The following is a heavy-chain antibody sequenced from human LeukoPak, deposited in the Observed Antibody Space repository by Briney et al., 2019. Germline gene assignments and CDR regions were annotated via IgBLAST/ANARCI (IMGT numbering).Heavy chain of an antibody. CDR2: IYPGDSAT. CDR3: ARSGGSRHLYVDT. V-gene: IGHV5-51*01. D-gene: IGHD2-15*01. J-gene: IGHJ5*02. CDR1: GYTFSNHW. Sequence: GESLKISCKGAGYTFSNHWIGWVRQMPGRGLEWMGLIYPGDSATRYSPSFQGKITISADKSLTTAYMQWDSLKASDPAMYLCARSGGSRHLYVDTWGQGTLVTVSS.